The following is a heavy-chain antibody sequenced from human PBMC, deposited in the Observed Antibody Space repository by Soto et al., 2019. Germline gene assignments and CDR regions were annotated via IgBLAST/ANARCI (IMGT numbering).Heavy chain of an antibody. CDR3: ARESGGATATLDYYYFYMDV. V-gene: IGHV1-2*04. CDR1: GDRFTDYY. CDR2: INPNSGVT. Sequence: QVQLVQSGAEVKEPGASVTVSCRASGDRFTDYYMHWVRQAPGQGLEWMGWINPNSGVTKYAQKFQGWVTMTRDTSIRTGYMELSRLRFDDTAHYYCARESGGATATLDYYYFYMDVWGTGTTVTVSS. J-gene: IGHJ6*03. D-gene: IGHD5-12*01.